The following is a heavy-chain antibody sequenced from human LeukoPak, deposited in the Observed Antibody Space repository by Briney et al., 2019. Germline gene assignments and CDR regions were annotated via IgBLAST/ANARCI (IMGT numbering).Heavy chain of an antibody. V-gene: IGHV3-48*03. CDR2: ISSSGSTI. J-gene: IGHJ5*02. CDR3: ARYSSGWTASYNWFDP. D-gene: IGHD6-19*01. Sequence: GGSLRLSCAASGSTFSSYEMNWVRQASGKGLEWVSYISSSGSTIYYADSVKGRFTISRDNAKNSLYLQMNSLRAEDTAVYYCARYSSGWTASYNWFDPWGQGTLVTVSS. CDR1: GSTFSSYE.